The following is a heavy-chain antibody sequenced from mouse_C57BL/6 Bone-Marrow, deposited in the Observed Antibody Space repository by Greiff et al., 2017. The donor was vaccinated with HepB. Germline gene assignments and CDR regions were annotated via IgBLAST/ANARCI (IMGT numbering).Heavy chain of an antibody. CDR1: GFTFSSYA. J-gene: IGHJ2*01. Sequence: DVKLVESGGGLVKPGGSLKLSCAASGFTFSSYAMSWVRQTPEKRLEWVATISDGGSYTYYPDNVKGRVTISRDNAKNNLYLQMSHLKSEDTAMYYCARDYGSNFDYWGQGTTLTVSS. V-gene: IGHV5-4*01. CDR3: ARDYGSNFDY. D-gene: IGHD1-1*01. CDR2: ISDGGSYT.